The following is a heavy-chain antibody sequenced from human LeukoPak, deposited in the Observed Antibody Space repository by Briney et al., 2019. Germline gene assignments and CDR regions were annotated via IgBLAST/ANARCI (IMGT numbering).Heavy chain of an antibody. D-gene: IGHD3-22*01. Sequence: GGSLRLSCAASGFTFSSYGMHWVRQAPGKGLEWVAVIWYDGSNKYYADSVKGRFTISRDNSKNTLYLQMNSLRAEDTAVHYCARVNYYDSSGYYYGMDVWGQGTTVTVSS. CDR3: ARVNYYDSSGYYYGMDV. J-gene: IGHJ6*02. CDR2: IWYDGSNK. V-gene: IGHV3-33*08. CDR1: GFTFSSYG.